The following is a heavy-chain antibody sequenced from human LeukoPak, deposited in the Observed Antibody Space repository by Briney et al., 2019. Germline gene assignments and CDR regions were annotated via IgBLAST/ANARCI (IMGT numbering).Heavy chain of an antibody. J-gene: IGHJ6*02. V-gene: IGHV3-23*01. Sequence: PGGSLRLSCAASGFTFSSYAMSWVRQAPGKGLEWVSAISGSGGSTYYADSVKGRFTISRDNSKNTLCLQMNSLRAEDTAVYYCAKVIGPPYYYYGMDVWGQGTTVTVSS. CDR3: AKVIGPPYYYYGMDV. CDR1: GFTFSSYA. CDR2: ISGSGGST.